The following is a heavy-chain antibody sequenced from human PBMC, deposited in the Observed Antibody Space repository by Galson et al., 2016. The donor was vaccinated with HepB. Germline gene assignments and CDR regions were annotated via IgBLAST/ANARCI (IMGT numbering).Heavy chain of an antibody. J-gene: IGHJ4*02. V-gene: IGHV3-74*01. CDR3: AKPTAPSWGNGDY. D-gene: IGHD3-16*01. Sequence: SLRLSCAASGFTFSRYWIHWVRRAPGKGLMWVSRINPDGSWTTYADSVKGRFTISRDNSKNTLYLQMNSLRAEDTAVYYCAKPTAPSWGNGDYWGQGNLVTVSS. CDR2: INPDGSWT. CDR1: GFTFSRYW.